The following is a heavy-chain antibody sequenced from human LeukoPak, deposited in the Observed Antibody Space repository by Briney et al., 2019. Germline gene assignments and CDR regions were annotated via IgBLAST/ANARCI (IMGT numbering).Heavy chain of an antibody. CDR1: GFTFSSYS. CDR3: ARDRRRWPQWRTFDY. CDR2: ISSSSSYI. J-gene: IGHJ4*02. D-gene: IGHD5-24*01. V-gene: IGHV3-21*01. Sequence: GGSLRLSCAASGFTFSSYSMNWVRQAPGKGLEWVSSISSSSSYIYYADSVKGRFTISRDNAKNSLYLQMNSLRAEDTAVYYCARDRRRWPQWRTFDYWGQGTLVTVSS.